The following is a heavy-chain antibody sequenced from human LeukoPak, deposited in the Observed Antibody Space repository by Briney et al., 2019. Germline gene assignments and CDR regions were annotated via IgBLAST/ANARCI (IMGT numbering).Heavy chain of an antibody. CDR1: GFTFSSYD. J-gene: IGHJ4*02. Sequence: AGGSLRLSCAASGFTFSSYDMHWVRQATGKGLEWVSAIGTAGDPYYPGSVKGRFTISRENAKNSLYLQMNSLRAGDTAVYYCARARAGGYSSRWQVVYFDYWGQGTLVTVSS. CDR2: IGTAGDP. D-gene: IGHD6-13*01. CDR3: ARARAGGYSSRWQVVYFDY. V-gene: IGHV3-13*05.